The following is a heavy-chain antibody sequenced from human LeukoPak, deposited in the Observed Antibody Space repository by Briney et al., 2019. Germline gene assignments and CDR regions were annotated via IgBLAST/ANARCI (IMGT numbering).Heavy chain of an antibody. CDR2: IYYSGST. D-gene: IGHD2-15*01. J-gene: IGHJ3*02. Sequence: SETLSLTCTVSGGSISSYYWTWIRQPPGKGLEWIGYIYYSGSTNYNPSLKSRVTISVDTSKNQFSLKLNSVTAADTAVYYCARDSGYCSGGSCYGDIWGQGTMVTVSS. CDR1: GGSISSYY. V-gene: IGHV4-59*01. CDR3: ARDSGYCSGGSCYGDI.